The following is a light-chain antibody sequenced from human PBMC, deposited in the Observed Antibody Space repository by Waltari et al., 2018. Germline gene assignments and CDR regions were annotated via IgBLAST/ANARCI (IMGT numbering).Light chain of an antibody. CDR1: SSDAGGYNY. V-gene: IGLV2-8*01. J-gene: IGLJ1*01. Sequence: QSALTQPPSASGSPGPSVPLSCTRTSSDAGGYNYVPRYQQHPGKAPTLMINEVRKWPSGVPDRFSGSKAGNTASLTVSGLQAEDEADYYCCSYAGSNIYVFGTGTKVTVL. CDR3: CSYAGSNIYV. CDR2: EVR.